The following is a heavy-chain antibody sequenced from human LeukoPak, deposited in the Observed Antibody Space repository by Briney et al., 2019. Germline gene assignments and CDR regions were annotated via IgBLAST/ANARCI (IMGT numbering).Heavy chain of an antibody. CDR1: GFTFSSYW. D-gene: IGHD1-26*01. Sequence: PGGSLRLSCAASGFTFSSYWMSWVRQAPGKGLEWVANIKQDGSEKYYVDSVKGRFTISRDNAKNSLYLQMNSLRAEDTAVYYCARSRGATNLLYYYYYYMDVWGKGTTVTVSS. J-gene: IGHJ6*03. CDR3: ARSRGATNLLYYYYYYMDV. V-gene: IGHV3-7*01. CDR2: IKQDGSEK.